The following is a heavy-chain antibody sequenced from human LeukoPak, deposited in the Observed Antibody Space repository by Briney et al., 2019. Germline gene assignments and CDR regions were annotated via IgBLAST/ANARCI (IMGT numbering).Heavy chain of an antibody. Sequence: GGSLRLSCAASGFTFSSYAMSWVRQAPGKGLEWVSAISGSGGSTYYADSVKGRFTISRDNSKNTLYLQMNSLRAEDTAVYYCANDLIRGSYSNWFDPWGQGTLVTVSS. J-gene: IGHJ5*02. CDR1: GFTFSSYA. D-gene: IGHD1-26*01. CDR2: ISGSGGST. CDR3: ANDLIRGSYSNWFDP. V-gene: IGHV3-23*01.